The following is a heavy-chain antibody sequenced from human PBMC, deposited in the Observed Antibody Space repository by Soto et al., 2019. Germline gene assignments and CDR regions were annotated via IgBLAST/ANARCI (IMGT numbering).Heavy chain of an antibody. CDR3: ARDSVAATMRYYGMDV. CDR2: ISAYNGNT. J-gene: IGHJ6*02. V-gene: IGHV1-18*04. Sequence: QVQLVQPGAEVKKPGASVKVSCKASGYTFTSYGISWVRQAPGQGLEWMGWISAYNGNTNYAQKLQGRVTMTTDTSTSTAYMELRSLRSDDTAVYYCARDSVAATMRYYGMDVWGQGTTVTVSS. CDR1: GYTFTSYG. D-gene: IGHD6-13*01.